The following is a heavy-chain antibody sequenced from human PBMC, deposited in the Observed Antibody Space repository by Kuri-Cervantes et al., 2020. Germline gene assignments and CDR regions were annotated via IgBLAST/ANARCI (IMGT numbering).Heavy chain of an antibody. J-gene: IGHJ1*01. D-gene: IGHD5-18*01. CDR1: GYTFTSYG. Sequence: ASVKVSCKASGYTFTSYGISWVRQAPGQGLEWMGWISAYNGNTNYAQKLQGRVTMTTDTSTSTAYMELRSLRSDDTAVYYCAIIRGYSYGYHYFQHWGQGTLVTVSS. V-gene: IGHV1-18*01. CDR2: ISAYNGNT. CDR3: AIIRGYSYGYHYFQH.